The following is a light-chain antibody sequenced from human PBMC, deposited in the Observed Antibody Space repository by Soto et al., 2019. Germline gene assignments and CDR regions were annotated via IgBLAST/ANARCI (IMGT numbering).Light chain of an antibody. CDR2: GAS. J-gene: IGKJ1*01. Sequence: EIVLTQSPGTLSLSPGERATLSCRASQSVSSSYLAWYQQKPGQAPRLLIYGASTRATGIPARFSGSGSGTEFTLTISGLQSEDSAVYYCHHYNNWPRTFGRGTKVDI. V-gene: IGKV3-15*01. CDR1: QSVSSSY. CDR3: HHYNNWPRT.